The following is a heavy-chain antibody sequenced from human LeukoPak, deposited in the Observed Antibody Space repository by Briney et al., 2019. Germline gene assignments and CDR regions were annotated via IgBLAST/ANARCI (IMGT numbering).Heavy chain of an antibody. CDR3: ARERHRKGSGYLLDY. Sequence: GASVKVSCKASGGTFSSYAISWVRQAPGRGLEWMGGIIPIFGTANYAQKFQGRVTITTDESTSTAYMELSSLRSEDTAVYYCARERHRKGSGYLLDYWGQGTLVTVSS. V-gene: IGHV1-69*05. CDR2: IIPIFGTA. J-gene: IGHJ4*02. CDR1: GGTFSSYA. D-gene: IGHD3-22*01.